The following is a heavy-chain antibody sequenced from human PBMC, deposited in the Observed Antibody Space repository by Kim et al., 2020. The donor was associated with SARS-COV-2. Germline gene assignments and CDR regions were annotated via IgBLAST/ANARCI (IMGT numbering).Heavy chain of an antibody. J-gene: IGHJ4*02. CDR3: AKNYQYFDS. CDR2: ISGSGGNT. Sequence: GGSLRLSCAASGFTFSTYTMTWVRQAPGKGLEWVSAISGSGGNTFYADSVKGRFTISRDNSKNTLYLQMNSLRAEDTAVFYCAKNYQYFDSWGQGTLVTVSS. V-gene: IGHV3-23*01. CDR1: GFTFSTYT. D-gene: IGHD1-7*01.